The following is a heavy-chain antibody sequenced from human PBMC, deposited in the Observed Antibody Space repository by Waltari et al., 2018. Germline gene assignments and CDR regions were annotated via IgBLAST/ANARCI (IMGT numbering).Heavy chain of an antibody. V-gene: IGHV3-21*02. J-gene: IGHJ5*02. CDR2: ISASTTFI. CDR1: GCDFCSYN. CDR3: ARDGTRSSWPPNCFDP. D-gene: IGHD6-13*01. Sequence: EVQLVESGGGLVKPGGFLRLSCAASGCDFCSYNMNWVRQAPGKGLEWVSSISASTTFIYYADSVRGRSTISRDNAKSSLYLQMNSLGPDDTAVYYCARDGTRSSWPPNCFDPWGQGTLVTVSS.